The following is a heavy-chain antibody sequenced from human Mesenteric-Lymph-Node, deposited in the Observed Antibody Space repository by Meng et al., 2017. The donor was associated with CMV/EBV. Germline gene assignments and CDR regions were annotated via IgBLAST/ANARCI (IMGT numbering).Heavy chain of an antibody. D-gene: IGHD3-10*01. CDR3: AITMARGIISFYHFGMDV. J-gene: IGHJ6*02. V-gene: IGHV3-74*01. CDR2: ISTDGRGA. Sequence: GESLKISCAASGFTLSAYWMHWVRQAPGKGLEWVSRISTDGRGASYADSVKGRFTISRDNAKNTLYLQMNSLRDEDTATYYCAITMARGIISFYHFGMDVWGQGTTVTVSS. CDR1: GFTLSAYW.